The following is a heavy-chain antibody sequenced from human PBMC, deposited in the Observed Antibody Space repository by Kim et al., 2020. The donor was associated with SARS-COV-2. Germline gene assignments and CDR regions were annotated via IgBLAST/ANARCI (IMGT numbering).Heavy chain of an antibody. J-gene: IGHJ4*02. CDR2: ISSSSSTI. CDR3: AREGYDILTGLYYFDY. Sequence: GGSLRLSCAASGFTFSSYSMNWVRQAPGKGLEWVSYISSSSSTIYYADSVKGRFTISRDNAKNSLYLQMNSLRDEDTAVYYCAREGYDILTGLYYFDYWGQGTLVTVSS. V-gene: IGHV3-48*02. CDR1: GFTFSSYS. D-gene: IGHD3-9*01.